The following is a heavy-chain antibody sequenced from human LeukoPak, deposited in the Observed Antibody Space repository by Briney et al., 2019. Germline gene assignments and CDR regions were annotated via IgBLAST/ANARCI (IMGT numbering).Heavy chain of an antibody. CDR1: GFTFSNAW. Sequence: GGSLRLSCAASGFTFSNAWMSWVRQAPGKGLEWVGLIKNKLDGGTTEYAAPVKGRFSISRDDSGNTLYLQMNSLKTEDTAMYYCTEMNDRDAFRIWGQGTMVTVSS. D-gene: IGHD5-24*01. V-gene: IGHV3-15*01. J-gene: IGHJ3*02. CDR2: IKNKLDGGTT. CDR3: TEMNDRDAFRI.